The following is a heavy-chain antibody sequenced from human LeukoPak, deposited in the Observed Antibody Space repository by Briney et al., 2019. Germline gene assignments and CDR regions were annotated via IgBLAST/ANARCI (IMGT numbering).Heavy chain of an antibody. CDR2: INPNSGGT. Sequence: GASVKVSCKASGYTFTGYYMHWVRQAPGQGLEWMGWINPNSGGTNYAQKFQGRVTMTRDTSISTAYMELSRLRSDDTAVYYCARDMAGSGRYYYYYMDVWGKGTTVTVSS. D-gene: IGHD6-19*01. CDR1: GYTFTGYY. V-gene: IGHV1-2*02. CDR3: ARDMAGSGRYYYYYMDV. J-gene: IGHJ6*03.